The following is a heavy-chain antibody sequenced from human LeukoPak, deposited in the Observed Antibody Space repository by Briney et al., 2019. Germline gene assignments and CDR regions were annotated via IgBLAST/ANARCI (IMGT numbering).Heavy chain of an antibody. Sequence: ASVKVSCKASGYTFTGYYMHWVRQVPGQGLEWMGWINPNSGGTNYAQKFQGRVTMTRDTSISTAYMELSRLRSDDTAVYYCARDKDTAMVRFDYWGQGTLVTVSS. CDR1: GYTFTGYY. CDR3: ARDKDTAMVRFDY. V-gene: IGHV1-2*02. D-gene: IGHD5-18*01. J-gene: IGHJ4*02. CDR2: INPNSGGT.